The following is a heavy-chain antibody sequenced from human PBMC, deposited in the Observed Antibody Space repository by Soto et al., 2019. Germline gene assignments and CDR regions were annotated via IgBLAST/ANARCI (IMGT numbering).Heavy chain of an antibody. CDR2: IYYSGST. D-gene: IGHD6-13*01. CDR3: ARGAAAAGTGRAGMDNYYYYYYMDV. Sequence: PSETLSLTCTVSGGSISSYYWSWIRQPPGKGLEWIGYIYYSGSTNYNPSLKSRVTISVDTSKNQFSLKLSSVTAADTAVYYCARGAAAAGTGRAGMDNYYYYYYMDVWGKGTTVTVYS. CDR1: GGSISSYY. V-gene: IGHV4-59*01. J-gene: IGHJ6*03.